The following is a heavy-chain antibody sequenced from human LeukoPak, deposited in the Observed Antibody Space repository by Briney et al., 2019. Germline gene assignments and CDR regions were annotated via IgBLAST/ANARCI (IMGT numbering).Heavy chain of an antibody. CDR2: IKQDGSEK. V-gene: IGHV3-7*03. D-gene: IGHD3-3*01. J-gene: IGHJ6*02. CDR1: GFTFSSYW. CDR3: ARDARLYVTGVVIGYGMDV. Sequence: SGGSLRLSCAASGFTFSSYWMSWVRQAPGKGLEWVANIKQDGSEKYYVDSVKGRFTISRDNAKNSLYLQMNSLRAEDTAVYYCARDARLYVTGVVIGYGMDVWGQGTTVTVSS.